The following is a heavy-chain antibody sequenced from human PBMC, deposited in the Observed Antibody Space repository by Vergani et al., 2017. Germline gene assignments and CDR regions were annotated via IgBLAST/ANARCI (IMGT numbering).Heavy chain of an antibody. Sequence: EVQLVESGGGLVQPGGSLRLSCAASGFTFSSYEMNWVRQAPGKGLEWVSYISSSSSYIYYADSVKGRFTISRDNAKNSLYLQMNSLRAEDTAVYYCARAGLWFGELLGSYYYYGMDVWGQGTTVTVSS. CDR3: ARAGLWFGELLGSYYYYGMDV. V-gene: IGHV3-48*03. D-gene: IGHD3-10*01. J-gene: IGHJ6*02. CDR1: GFTFSSYE. CDR2: ISSSSSYI.